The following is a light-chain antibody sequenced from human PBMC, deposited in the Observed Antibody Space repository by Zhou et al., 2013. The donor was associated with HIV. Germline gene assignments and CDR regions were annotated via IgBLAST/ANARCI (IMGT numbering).Light chain of an antibody. CDR3: QQYGSSFT. J-gene: IGKJ3*01. V-gene: IGKV3-20*01. CDR1: QSVSNSY. CDR2: GAS. Sequence: EIVLTQSPGTLSLSPGERATLSCRASQSVSNSYLAWYQQKPGQAPRLLIYGASSRATGIPDRFSGSGSGTDFTLTISRLEPEDFAVYYCQQYGSSFTFGPGTKWISN.